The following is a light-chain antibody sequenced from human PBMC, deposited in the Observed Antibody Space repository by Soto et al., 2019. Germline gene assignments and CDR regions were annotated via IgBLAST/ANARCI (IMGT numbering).Light chain of an antibody. CDR1: SSNIGAGYD. CDR2: GND. V-gene: IGLV1-40*01. CDR3: QSYDRSLSGSV. J-gene: IGLJ1*01. Sequence: QSVLTQPPSVSGAPGQGVTISCTGSSSNIGAGYDVHWYQQLPGAAPKLLIFGNDNRPSGVPDRFSGSRSGTSASLAITGLQPEDEADYYCQSYDRSLSGSVFGAGTKVTVL.